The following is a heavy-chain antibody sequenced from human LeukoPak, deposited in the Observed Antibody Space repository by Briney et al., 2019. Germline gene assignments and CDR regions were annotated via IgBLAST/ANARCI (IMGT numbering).Heavy chain of an antibody. CDR2: IYYSGRV. Sequence: SDTLSLTCAVSGDSITRSDWWAWIRQPPGKGLEWLGNIYYSGRVYHNPSLQTRVTMSVDSSKNQFSLRLGSVTAVDTAVYFCAKTGSGTYYGDSFDIWGQGILVTVSS. V-gene: IGHV4-28*05. J-gene: IGHJ3*02. D-gene: IGHD1-26*01. CDR1: GDSITRSDW. CDR3: AKTGSGTYYGDSFDI.